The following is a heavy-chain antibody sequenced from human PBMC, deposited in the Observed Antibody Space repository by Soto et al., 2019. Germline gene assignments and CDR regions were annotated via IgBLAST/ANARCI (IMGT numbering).Heavy chain of an antibody. D-gene: IGHD3-22*01. Sequence: GGSLRLSCAASGFTFSSYEMNWVRQAPGKGLEWVSYISSSGSTIYYADSVKGRFTISRDNAKNSLYLQMNSLRAEDTAVYYCASSPAMMVVGRDAFDIWGQGTMVTVSS. V-gene: IGHV3-48*03. J-gene: IGHJ3*02. CDR2: ISSSGSTI. CDR3: ASSPAMMVVGRDAFDI. CDR1: GFTFSSYE.